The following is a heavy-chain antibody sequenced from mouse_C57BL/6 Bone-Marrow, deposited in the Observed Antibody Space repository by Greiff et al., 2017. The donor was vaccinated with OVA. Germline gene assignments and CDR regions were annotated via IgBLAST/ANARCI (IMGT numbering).Heavy chain of an antibody. Sequence: VQLQQSGPGLVQPSQSLSITCTVSGFSLTSYGVHWVRQSPGKGLEWLGVIWSGGSTDYNAAFISRLSISKDNSKSQVFFKMNSLQADDTAIYYCARGPYSATVDYWGQGTTLTVSS. CDR3: ARGPYSATVDY. D-gene: IGHD6-1*01. CDR2: IWSGGST. V-gene: IGHV2-2*01. J-gene: IGHJ2*01. CDR1: GFSLTSYG.